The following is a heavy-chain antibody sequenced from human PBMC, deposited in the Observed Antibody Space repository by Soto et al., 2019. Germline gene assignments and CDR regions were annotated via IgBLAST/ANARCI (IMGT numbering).Heavy chain of an antibody. CDR1: GGSISSSSYY. D-gene: IGHD1-1*01. CDR2: IYYSGST. J-gene: IGHJ4*02. CDR3: ARGRKMNDGSLGGEDY. Sequence: SETLSLTCTVSGGSISSSSYYWGWIRQPPGKGLEWIGSIYYSGSTYYNPSLKSRVTISVDTSKNQFSLRLSSVTAADTAVYYCARGRKMNDGSLGGEDYWGKGTLVTVSS. V-gene: IGHV4-39*01.